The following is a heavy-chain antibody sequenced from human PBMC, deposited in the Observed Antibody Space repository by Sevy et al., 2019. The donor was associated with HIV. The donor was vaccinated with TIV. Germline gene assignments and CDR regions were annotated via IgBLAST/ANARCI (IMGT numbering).Heavy chain of an antibody. D-gene: IGHD2-8*01. J-gene: IGHJ5*02. CDR1: GFTFSSYD. CDR2: ISSSGSSI. V-gene: IGHV3-48*03. Sequence: QLGGPLRLSCTASGFTFSSYDMNWVRQAPGKGLEWVSKISSSGSSIYYADSVKGRFTISRDNAKNSLNLQMNSLRAEETAVYYCTRNGGAFDNGFDPWGQGTLVTVSS. CDR3: TRNGGAFDNGFDP.